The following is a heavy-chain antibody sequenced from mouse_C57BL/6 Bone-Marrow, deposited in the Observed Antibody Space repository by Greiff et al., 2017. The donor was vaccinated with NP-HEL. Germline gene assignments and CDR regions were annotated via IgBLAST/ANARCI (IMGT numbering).Heavy chain of an antibody. CDR2: ISNGGGST. CDR1: GFTFSDYY. D-gene: IGHD1-1*01. CDR3: ARPITTVPYYAMDY. Sequence: EVKLVESGGGLVQPGGSLKLSCAASGFTFSDYYMYWVRQTPEKRLEWVAYISNGGGSTYYPDTVKGRFTISRDNAKNTLYLQMSRLKSEDTAMYYCARPITTVPYYAMDYWGQGTSVTVSS. J-gene: IGHJ4*01. V-gene: IGHV5-12*01.